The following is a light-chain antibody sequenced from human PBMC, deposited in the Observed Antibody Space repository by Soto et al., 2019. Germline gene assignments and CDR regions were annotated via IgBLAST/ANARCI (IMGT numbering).Light chain of an antibody. CDR1: QSISSDY. CDR2: GAS. CDR3: QHYHSSPYT. J-gene: IGKJ2*01. V-gene: IGKV3-20*01. Sequence: EIVLTQSPGTLSLSPGERATLSCRASQSISSDYLAWYQQKPGQAPRLLIYGASSRATGIPDRFSGSGSGTDFTLTISRLEPEDFAVDYCQHYHSSPYTFGPGTKLEIK.